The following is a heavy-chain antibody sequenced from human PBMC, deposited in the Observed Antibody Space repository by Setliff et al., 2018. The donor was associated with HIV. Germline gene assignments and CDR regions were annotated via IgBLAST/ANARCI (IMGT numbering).Heavy chain of an antibody. CDR2: IYYVGWS. V-gene: IGHV4-4*07. CDR3: VRDAYGYNGKGFDY. Sequence: ETLSLTCSVSGGSLQGYYWSWIRQPAGKGLQWIGRIYYVGWSKYNPSLEDRVTMSVDTSNNQISLRLSSLTAADTAMYYCVRDAYGYNGKGFDYWGPGTLVTVSS. CDR1: GGSLQGYY. D-gene: IGHD1-1*01. J-gene: IGHJ4*02.